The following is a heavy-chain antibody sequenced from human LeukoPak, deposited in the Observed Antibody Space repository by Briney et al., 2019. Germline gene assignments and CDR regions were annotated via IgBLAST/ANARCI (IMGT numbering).Heavy chain of an antibody. D-gene: IGHD2-2*01. Sequence: SDTLSLTCTVSGWSVSSSSYYWGWIRQPLGMGLKWMGSVYFSGTTYYNPSLKSRVTISVDTSKNQFSLKLNSVTAADTAVYYCARHEVGYCSSPSCYGGNWLDPWGQGTLVTVSS. CDR2: VYFSGTT. CDR3: ARHEVGYCSSPSCYGGNWLDP. V-gene: IGHV4-39*01. J-gene: IGHJ5*02. CDR1: GWSVSSSSYY.